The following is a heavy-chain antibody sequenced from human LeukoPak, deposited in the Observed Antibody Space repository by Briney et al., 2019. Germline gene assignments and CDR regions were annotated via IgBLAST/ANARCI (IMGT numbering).Heavy chain of an antibody. CDR2: IHYSGST. CDR3: ATSSSWKRGWFDP. V-gene: IGHV4-59*01. J-gene: IGHJ5*02. CDR1: GGSISSYY. Sequence: SETLSLTCTVSGGSISSYYWSWIRQPPGKGLEWIGNIHYSGSTNYNPSLKSRVTISVDTSKNQFSLKLSSVTAADTAVYYCATSSSWKRGWFDPWGQGTLVTVSS. D-gene: IGHD6-13*01.